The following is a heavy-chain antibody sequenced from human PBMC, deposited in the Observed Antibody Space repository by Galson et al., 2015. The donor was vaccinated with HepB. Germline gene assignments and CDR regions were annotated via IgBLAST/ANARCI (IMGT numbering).Heavy chain of an antibody. D-gene: IGHD4-17*01. CDR3: ARDVAYGEPFDI. Sequence: ETLSLTCTVSGGSISSYHWNWIRQPPGKGLEWIGYIYYSGSTNYNPSLKSRVTISVDTSKNQFSLKLNSVTAADTAVYYCARDVAYGEPFDIWGQGTMVTVSS. CDR1: GGSISSYH. CDR2: IYYSGST. J-gene: IGHJ3*02. V-gene: IGHV4-59*01.